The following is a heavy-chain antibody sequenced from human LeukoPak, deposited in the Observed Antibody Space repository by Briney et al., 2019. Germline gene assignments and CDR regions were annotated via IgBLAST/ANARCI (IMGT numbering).Heavy chain of an antibody. CDR1: GYSISSGYY. J-gene: IGHJ4*02. V-gene: IGHV4-38-2*02. CDR3: AREPDYYDSSGYFLDY. CDR2: IYHSGST. D-gene: IGHD3-22*01. Sequence: PSETLSLTCTVSGYSISSGYYWGWIRQPPGKGLEWIGSIYHSGSTYYNPSLKSRVTISVDTSKNQFSLKLSSVTAADTAVYYCAREPDYYDSSGYFLDYWGQGTLVTVSS.